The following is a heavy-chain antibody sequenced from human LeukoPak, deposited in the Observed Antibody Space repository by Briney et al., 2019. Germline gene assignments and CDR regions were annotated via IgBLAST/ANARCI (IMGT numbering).Heavy chain of an antibody. CDR2: IYCGRNT. J-gene: IGHJ4*02. CDR1: GGSVSSGRHY. Sequence: PSETLSLTCIVSGGSVSSGRHYWAWIRQPPGMGLEWIGSIYCGRNTYYSLSLKSRVTISVETSKNQFSLRLSSVAATDTAVYYCARGENVAAAGIEYWGQGTLVTVSS. D-gene: IGHD6-13*01. V-gene: IGHV4-39*01. CDR3: ARGENVAAAGIEY.